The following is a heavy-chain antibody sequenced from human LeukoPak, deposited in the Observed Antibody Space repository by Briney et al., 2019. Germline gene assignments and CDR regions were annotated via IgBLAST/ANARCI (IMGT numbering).Heavy chain of an antibody. CDR1: GDSFSSNSGA. CDR3: ARRRTTGDFDY. V-gene: IGHV6-1*01. J-gene: IGHJ4*02. CDR2: TYYRSKWYN. Sequence: ASQTLSLTCAISGDSFSSNSGAWNCNTQSPSRGLEWLGRTYYRSKWYNDYAESVKSRITINPDTSRNQFSLQLNSVPPEDTAMYYCARRRTTGDFDYWGQGTLVTVSS. D-gene: IGHD1-1*01.